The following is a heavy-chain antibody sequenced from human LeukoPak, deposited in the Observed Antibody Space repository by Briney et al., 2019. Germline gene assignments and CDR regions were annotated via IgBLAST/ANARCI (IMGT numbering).Heavy chain of an antibody. CDR1: GFSFSDYD. CDR3: ARAAITFGGVIVGHYDAFDS. CDR2: ISYDGSNK. J-gene: IGHJ3*02. D-gene: IGHD3-16*02. Sequence: GGSLRLSCAASGFSFSDYDMHWVRQAPGKGLEWVAVISYDGSNKYYVESVKGRFTISRDNSKNTLYLQMNSLRAEGTAVYYCARAAITFGGVIVGHYDAFDSWGQGTMVTVSS. V-gene: IGHV3-30*05.